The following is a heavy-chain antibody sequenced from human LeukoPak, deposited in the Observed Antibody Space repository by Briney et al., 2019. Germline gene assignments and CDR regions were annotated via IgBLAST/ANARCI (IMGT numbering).Heavy chain of an antibody. V-gene: IGHV3-74*01. Sequence: GGSLRLSCAASGFTFSSYWMHWVRHAPGKGLVWASRINSDGSSTRYADSVKGRFTISRDNAKNTLYLQMNSLRAEDTAVYYCASSSMVRGVIVYYYYMDVWGKGITVTVSS. CDR1: GFTFSSYW. CDR3: ASSSMVRGVIVYYYYMDV. CDR2: INSDGSST. J-gene: IGHJ6*03. D-gene: IGHD3-10*01.